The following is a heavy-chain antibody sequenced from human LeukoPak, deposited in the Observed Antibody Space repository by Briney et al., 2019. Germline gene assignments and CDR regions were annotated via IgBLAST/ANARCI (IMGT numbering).Heavy chain of an antibody. D-gene: IGHD6-6*01. J-gene: IGHJ4*02. CDR3: ARDRSSGVPFDY. V-gene: IGHV3-30*03. CDR2: ISYDGSNK. Sequence: GGSLRLSCAASGFTFSSYGMHWVRQAPGKGLEWVAVISYDGSNKYYADSVKGRFTISRDNSKNTLYLQMNSLRAEDTAVYYCARDRSSGVPFDYWGQGTLVTVSS. CDR1: GFTFSSYG.